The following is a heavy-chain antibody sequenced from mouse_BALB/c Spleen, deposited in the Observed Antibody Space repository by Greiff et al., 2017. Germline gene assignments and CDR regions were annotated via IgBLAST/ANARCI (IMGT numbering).Heavy chain of an antibody. D-gene: IGHD1-1*01. CDR1: GYTFTDYN. V-gene: IGHV1-18*01. J-gene: IGHJ3*01. Sequence: VQLKQSGPELVKPGASVKIPCKASGYTFTDYNMDWVKQSHGKSLEWIGDINPNNGGTIYNQKFKGKATLTVDKSSSTAYMELRSLTSEDTAVYYCASSYYGSRGGFAYWGQGTLVTVSA. CDR2: INPNNGGT. CDR3: ASSYYGSRGGFAY.